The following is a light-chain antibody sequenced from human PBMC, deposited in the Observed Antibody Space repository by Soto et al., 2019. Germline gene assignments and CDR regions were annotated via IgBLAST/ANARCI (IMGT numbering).Light chain of an antibody. CDR3: QQYMSAVT. Sequence: EIVLTQSPGSLSLSPGQRATLSCRASQSVDTTFFAWYQKKPGQAPRLLIYGASKRATGIPDRFSGSGSGTDFPIIISRLEHEDFAVYYCQQYMSAVTFGQGTKVEIK. V-gene: IGKV3-20*01. CDR2: GAS. CDR1: QSVDTTF. J-gene: IGKJ1*01.